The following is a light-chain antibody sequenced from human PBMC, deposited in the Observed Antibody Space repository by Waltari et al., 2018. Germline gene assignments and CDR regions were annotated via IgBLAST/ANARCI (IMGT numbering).Light chain of an antibody. CDR1: QGISNY. V-gene: IGKV1-9*01. Sequence: QLTQSPSSLSASVGDSVTLSCRATQGISNYVAWYQQKPGKAPKLLIYAVSRLQIGVPSRFSGSRSGTDFTLTISSLQPEDFATYYCQQLNSYPPLFDFGPGTKVDIK. CDR2: AVS. J-gene: IGKJ3*01. CDR3: QQLNSYPPLFD.